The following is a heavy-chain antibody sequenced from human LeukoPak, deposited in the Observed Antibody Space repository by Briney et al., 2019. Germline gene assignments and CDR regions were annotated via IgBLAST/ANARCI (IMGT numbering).Heavy chain of an antibody. V-gene: IGHV3-23*01. CDR2: ISGGGGNT. CDR3: AKNSHYGDYEGGFDF. CDR1: GFTFDDYA. D-gene: IGHD4-17*01. Sequence: PGRSLRLSCAASGFTFDDYAMHWVRQAPGKGLEWVSGISGGGGNTNYAESVKGRFTISRDNSKNTLYLQMHGLRAEDTAVYYCAKNSHYGDYEGGFDFWGQGTLVTVSS. J-gene: IGHJ4*02.